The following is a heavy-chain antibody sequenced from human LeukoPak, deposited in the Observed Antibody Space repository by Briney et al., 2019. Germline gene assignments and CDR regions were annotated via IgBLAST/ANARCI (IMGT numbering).Heavy chain of an antibody. J-gene: IGHJ5*02. V-gene: IGHV3-30*04. CDR1: GFTFSSYA. CDR3: ARLSITMVRGVIPNWFDP. CDR2: ISYDGSNK. Sequence: GGSLRLSCAASGFTFSSYAMHWVRQAPGKGLEWVAVISYDGSNKYYADSVKGRFTISRDNSKNTLYLQMNSLRAEDTAVYYCARLSITMVRGVIPNWFDPWGQGTLVTVSS. D-gene: IGHD3-10*01.